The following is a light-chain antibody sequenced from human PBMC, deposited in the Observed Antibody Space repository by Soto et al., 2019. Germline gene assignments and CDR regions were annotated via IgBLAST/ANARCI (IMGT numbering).Light chain of an antibody. Sequence: EIVLTQSPGTLSLSPGERATLSCRASQSLSSSYLAWYQQKPGQAPRLLIYGASNRATGVPVRFRGSGSGTDFTLTISRLEPEDFAVYYCQHYGWPPVLTFGPGTKVDLK. CDR3: QHYGWPPVLT. CDR2: GAS. CDR1: QSLSSSY. J-gene: IGKJ3*01. V-gene: IGKV3-20*01.